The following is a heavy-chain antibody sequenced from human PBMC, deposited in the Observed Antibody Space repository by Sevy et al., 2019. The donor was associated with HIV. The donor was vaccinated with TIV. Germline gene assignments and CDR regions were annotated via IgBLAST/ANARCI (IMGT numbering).Heavy chain of an antibody. CDR2: IKQDGSEK. CDR3: ASPDRTDPFYYSGSGGYYYPSYFDY. CDR1: GFTFSNYW. J-gene: IGHJ4*02. D-gene: IGHD3-22*01. V-gene: IGHV3-7*01. Sequence: GGSLRLSCAASGFTFSNYWMSWVRQAPGKGLEWVANIKQDGSEKYYVDSVKGRFTISRDNAKNSLYLQMNSLRAEDTAVYYCASPDRTDPFYYSGSGGYYYPSYFDYWGQGTLVTVSS.